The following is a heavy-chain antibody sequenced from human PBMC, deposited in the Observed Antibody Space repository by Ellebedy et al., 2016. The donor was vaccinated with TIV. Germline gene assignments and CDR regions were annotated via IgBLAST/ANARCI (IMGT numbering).Heavy chain of an antibody. D-gene: IGHD3-10*01. J-gene: IGHJ6*02. CDR1: GYMFSTYW. Sequence: GESLKISCEGSGYMFSTYWIAWVRQMPGKGLEWMGIIYPGDSDTTYSPSFRGQVTMSVYKSINTVYLQWNSLKASDTAMYYCARRMGRGVKGKFPLDVWGQGTTVIVSS. CDR2: IYPGDSDT. CDR3: ARRMGRGVKGKFPLDV. V-gene: IGHV5-51*01.